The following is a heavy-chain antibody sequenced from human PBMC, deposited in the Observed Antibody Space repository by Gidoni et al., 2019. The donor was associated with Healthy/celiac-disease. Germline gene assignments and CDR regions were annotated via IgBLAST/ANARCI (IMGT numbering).Heavy chain of an antibody. J-gene: IGHJ4*02. D-gene: IGHD5-18*01. CDR3: ARGLQLRAVDY. CDR1: GGSFSGYY. Sequence: QVQLQQRGAGLLKPSETLSLTCAVYGGSFSGYYWSWIRQPPGKGLEWIGEINHSGSTNYNPALKSRVTISVDTSKNQFSLKLSSETAADTAVYYCARGLQLRAVDYWGQGTLVTVSS. CDR2: INHSGST. V-gene: IGHV4-34*01.